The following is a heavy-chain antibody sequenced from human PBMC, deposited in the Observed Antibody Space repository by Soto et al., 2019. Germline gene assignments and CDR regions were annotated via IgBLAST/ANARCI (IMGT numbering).Heavy chain of an antibody. Sequence: QMQLEQSGPEVKKPGTSVKVSCKASGFTFTSSAFQWVRQARGQRLEWIGWIAVGSGYTNYAQRFQDRVTLTRDMSTAITYMELSRLTSEDTAIYYCAADATAWQQMVPSDYWGQGTLVTVSS. CDR3: AADATAWQQMVPSDY. CDR2: IAVGSGYT. J-gene: IGHJ4*02. CDR1: GFTFTSSA. D-gene: IGHD2-8*01. V-gene: IGHV1-58*01.